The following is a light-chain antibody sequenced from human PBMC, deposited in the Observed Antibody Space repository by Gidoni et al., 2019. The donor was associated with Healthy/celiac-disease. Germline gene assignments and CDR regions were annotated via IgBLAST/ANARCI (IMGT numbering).Light chain of an antibody. V-gene: IGKV3-15*01. CDR3: QQYNNWPLT. CDR2: GAS. CDR1: QSVSSN. Sequence: EIVLTQSPATMSVSPGERATLSCRASQSVSSNFAWYQQKPGQAPRLLIYGASTRATGIPARFSGSGSGTEFTLTISSLQSEDFAGYYCQQYNNWPLTFGGXTKVEIK. J-gene: IGKJ4*01.